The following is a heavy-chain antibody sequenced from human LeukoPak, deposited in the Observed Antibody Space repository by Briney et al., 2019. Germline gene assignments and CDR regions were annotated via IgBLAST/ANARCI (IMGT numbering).Heavy chain of an antibody. CDR3: ARDLYCSGDTCYETENWFDP. V-gene: IGHV4-38-2*02. J-gene: IGHJ5*02. D-gene: IGHD2-15*01. CDR1: GYSISSGYY. CDR2: IYHSGST. Sequence: SETLSLTCAVSGYSISSGYYWGWIRQPPGKGLEWIGSIYHSGSTYYNPSLKSRVTISVDTSKNQFSLKLSSVTAADTAVYYCARDLYCSGDTCYETENWFDPWGQGTLVTVSS.